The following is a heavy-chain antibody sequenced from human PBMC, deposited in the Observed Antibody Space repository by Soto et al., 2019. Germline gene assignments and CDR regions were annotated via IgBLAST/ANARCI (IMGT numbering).Heavy chain of an antibody. CDR3: ARADIVVVPAAPGGYYYYGMDV. CDR2: INPNSGGT. Sequence: GASVKVSCKASGYTFTTYGISWVRQAPGQGLEWMGWINPNSGGTNYAQKFQGRVTMTRDTSISTAYMELSRLRSDDTAVYYCARADIVVVPAAPGGYYYYGMDVWGQGTTVTVSS. J-gene: IGHJ6*02. CDR1: GYTFTTYG. D-gene: IGHD2-2*01. V-gene: IGHV1-2*02.